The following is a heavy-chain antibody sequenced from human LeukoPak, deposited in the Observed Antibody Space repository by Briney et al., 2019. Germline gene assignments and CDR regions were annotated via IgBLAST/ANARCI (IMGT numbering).Heavy chain of an antibody. CDR1: GFTFSSYA. Sequence: PVRSLRRSCAASGFTFSSYAMHWVRQAPGKGLELVAVISYDGSNKYYADSVKVRFTISRDNSKYTLYLQMNSLRAEDTAVYYCARDQYYDILTGSYYYYGMDVWGQGTTVTVSS. D-gene: IGHD3-9*01. V-gene: IGHV3-30-3*01. CDR3: ARDQYYDILTGSYYYYGMDV. CDR2: ISYDGSNK. J-gene: IGHJ6*02.